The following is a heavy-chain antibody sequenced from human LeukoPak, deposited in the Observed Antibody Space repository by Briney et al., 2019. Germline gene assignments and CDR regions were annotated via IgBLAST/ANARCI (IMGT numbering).Heavy chain of an antibody. D-gene: IGHD3-22*01. CDR2: INHSGST. CDR3: ARQYYYDSSGYYGPSPPYGMDV. J-gene: IGHJ6*02. Sequence: SETLSLTCTVSGGSISSYYWSWIRQPPGKGLEWIGEINHSGSTNYNPSLKSRVTISVDTSKNQFSLKLSSVTAADTAVYYCARQYYYDSSGYYGPSPPYGMDVWGQGTTVTVSS. CDR1: GGSISSYY. V-gene: IGHV4-34*01.